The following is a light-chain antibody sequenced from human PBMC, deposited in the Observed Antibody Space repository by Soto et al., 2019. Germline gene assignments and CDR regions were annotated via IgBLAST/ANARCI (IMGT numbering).Light chain of an antibody. Sequence: DIQMTQSPSTLSASVGDRVTITCRASQSISSWLAWYQQKPGKAPKLLIYDASSLESGVPSRFSGSGSGTEFTLTISSLQPDDFATYYCQQNNSMTWTFGQGTKVEIK. CDR1: QSISSW. J-gene: IGKJ1*01. CDR3: QQNNSMTWT. V-gene: IGKV1-5*01. CDR2: DAS.